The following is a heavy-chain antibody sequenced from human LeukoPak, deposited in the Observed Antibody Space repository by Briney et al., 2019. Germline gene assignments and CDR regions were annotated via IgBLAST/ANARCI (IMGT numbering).Heavy chain of an antibody. V-gene: IGHV1-8*01. D-gene: IGHD5-18*01. CDR1: GYTFTSYD. Sequence: GASVKVSCKASGYTFTSYDINWVRQATGQGLEWMGWMNPNSGNTGYAQKFQGRVTMTRNTSISTAYMELSSLRSEDTAVYYCARGVGYGFVKGAYYYMDVWGKGTTVTVSS. CDR2: MNPNSGNT. J-gene: IGHJ6*03. CDR3: ARGVGYGFVKGAYYYMDV.